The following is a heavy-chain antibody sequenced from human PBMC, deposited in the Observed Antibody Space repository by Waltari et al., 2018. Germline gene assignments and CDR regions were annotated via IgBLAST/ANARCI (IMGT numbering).Heavy chain of an antibody. CDR2: INGTGITT. V-gene: IGHV3-74*01. D-gene: IGHD2-15*01. CDR1: GVPFSLYW. CDR3: ALLRVVSVFDPFDN. Sequence: EVQLVESGGGLVQPGGSLRLSCVASGVPFSLYWRPWVRQVPGKGLGWVSRINGTGITTNYADSVKGRFTISRDNAKNTLYLQMNSLTAEDTAVYYCALLRVVSVFDPFDNWGQGTLVTVSS. J-gene: IGHJ4*02.